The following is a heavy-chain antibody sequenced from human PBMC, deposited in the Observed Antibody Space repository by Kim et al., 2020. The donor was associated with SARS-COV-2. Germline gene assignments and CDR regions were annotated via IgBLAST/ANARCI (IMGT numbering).Heavy chain of an antibody. V-gene: IGHV3-74*01. CDR2: INADGRRS. CDR1: GFPFSTFW. J-gene: IGHJ4*02. D-gene: IGHD3-10*01. Sequence: GGSLRLSCAASGFPFSTFWMHWVRQAPGKGLVWVSRINADGRRSTYADSVKGRFTISRDNARNTLYLQMNSLKAEDAAVYYCARGSNSLDASMVGYWGQGTLVTVSS. CDR3: ARGSNSLDASMVGY.